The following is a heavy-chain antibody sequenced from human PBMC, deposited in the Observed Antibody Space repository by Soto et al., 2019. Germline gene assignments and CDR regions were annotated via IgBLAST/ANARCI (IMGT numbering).Heavy chain of an antibody. D-gene: IGHD2-21*02. J-gene: IGHJ6*02. CDR2: IIPILGIA. V-gene: IGHV1-69*02. CDR3: ARVWATATNYYYYGMDV. Sequence: QVQLVQSGAEVKKPGSSVKVSCKASGGTFSSYTISWVRQAPGQGLEWMGRIIPILGIANYAQKFQGRVTITADKSTSTAYMELSSLRSEDTAVYYCARVWATATNYYYYGMDVWGQGTTVTVSS. CDR1: GGTFSSYT.